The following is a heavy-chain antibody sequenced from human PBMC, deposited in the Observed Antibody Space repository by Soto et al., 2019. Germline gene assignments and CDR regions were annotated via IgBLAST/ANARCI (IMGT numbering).Heavy chain of an antibody. CDR2: INPNSGGT. CDR3: ARVVVPASPSYGMDG. V-gene: IGHV1-2*02. D-gene: IGHD2-2*01. CDR1: GYTFTGYY. J-gene: IGHJ6*02. Sequence: QVQLVQSGAEVKKPGASVKVSCKASGYTFTGYYMHWVRQAPGQGLEWMGWINPNSGGTNYAQKFQGMVTMTRDTSISTDYMELSRLRSDDTAVYYCARVVVPASPSYGMDGWGQGTTVTVSS.